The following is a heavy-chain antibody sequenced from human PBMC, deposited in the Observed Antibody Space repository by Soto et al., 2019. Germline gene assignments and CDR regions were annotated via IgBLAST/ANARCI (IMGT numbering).Heavy chain of an antibody. V-gene: IGHV4-59*01. J-gene: IGHJ4*02. CDR1: RDSISRYY. Sequence: QVQLQESGPGLVKPSETLSLTCTVSRDSISRYYCSWIRQPPGQGPEWIGYVYHNGITNYNPSLERRVTLSLDTSKNTLSLELNAGTAADPAVYYCATRPPQGGWLGVFDYWSQGTLVTVSS. D-gene: IGHD5-12*01. CDR2: VYHNGIT. CDR3: ATRPPQGGWLGVFDY.